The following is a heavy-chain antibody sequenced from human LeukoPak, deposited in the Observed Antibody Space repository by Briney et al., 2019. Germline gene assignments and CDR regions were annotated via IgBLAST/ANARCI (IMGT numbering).Heavy chain of an antibody. CDR2: IIPILGIA. CDR3: AGRITIFGVVISPLFDP. D-gene: IGHD3-3*01. Sequence: ASVKVSCKASGGTFSSYTISWVRQAPGQGLEWMGRIIPILGIANYAQKFHGRVTINADKSTSTAYMELSSLRSEDTAVYYCAGRITIFGVVISPLFDPWGQGTLVTVSS. CDR1: GGTFSSYT. J-gene: IGHJ5*02. V-gene: IGHV1-69*02.